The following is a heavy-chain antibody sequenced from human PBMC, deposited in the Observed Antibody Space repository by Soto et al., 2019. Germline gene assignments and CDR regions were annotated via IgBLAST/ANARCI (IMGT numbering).Heavy chain of an antibody. V-gene: IGHV3-23*01. CDR3: AKQGGDRFYYYYYMDV. D-gene: IGHD2-21*01. CDR1: GFTFSSYA. CDR2: ISGSGGST. J-gene: IGHJ6*03. Sequence: GALRLSCAASGFTFSSYAMSWVRQAPGKGLEWVSAISGSGGSTYYADSVKGRFTISRDNSKNTLYLQMNSLRAEDTAVYYCAKQGGDRFYYYYYMDVWGKGTTVTVSS.